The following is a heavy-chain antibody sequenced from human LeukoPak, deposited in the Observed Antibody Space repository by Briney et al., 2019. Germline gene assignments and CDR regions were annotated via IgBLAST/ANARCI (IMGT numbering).Heavy chain of an antibody. D-gene: IGHD1-26*01. CDR3: ARDTTTKRAAKSYFDF. J-gene: IGHJ4*02. CDR2: INPNSGGT. CDR1: AYTFTGYY. Sequence: APVKVSCKASAYTFTGYYMHWVRQAPGQGLEWMGWINPNSGGTNYAQNFQGRVTMTRDTSISTAYMELSRLRSDDTAVYYCARDTTTKRAAKSYFDFWGQGTLVTVSS. V-gene: IGHV1-2*02.